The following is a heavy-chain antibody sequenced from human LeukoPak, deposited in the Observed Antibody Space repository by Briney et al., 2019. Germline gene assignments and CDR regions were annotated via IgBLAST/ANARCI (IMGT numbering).Heavy chain of an antibody. CDR1: GFTFSSLA. D-gene: IGHD3-3*01. J-gene: IGHJ4*02. CDR3: AREKYYDFWSGIDY. CDR2: ISGRGDST. Sequence: PGGSLRLSCAASGFTFSSLAMSWVRQAPGKGLEWVSAISGRGDSTYYADSVKGRFAISRDNSKNTLYLQLNSLRAEDTAVYYCAREKYYDFWSGIDYWGQGTLVTVSS. V-gene: IGHV3-23*01.